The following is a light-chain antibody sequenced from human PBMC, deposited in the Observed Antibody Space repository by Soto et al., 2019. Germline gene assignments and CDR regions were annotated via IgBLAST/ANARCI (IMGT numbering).Light chain of an antibody. CDR2: AAS. J-gene: IGKJ1*01. Sequence: IQMTQSPSSLSASVGDRVTITCRASQSISSYLNWYQQKPGKAPKLLIYAASSLQSGVPSRFSGSGSETDFALTISSLQLEDFATYYCQQSYGMPRTFGQGTQ. CDR1: QSISSY. CDR3: QQSYGMPRT. V-gene: IGKV1-39*01.